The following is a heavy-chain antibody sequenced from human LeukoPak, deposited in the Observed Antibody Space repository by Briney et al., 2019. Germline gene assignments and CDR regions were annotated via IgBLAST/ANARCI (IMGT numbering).Heavy chain of an antibody. Sequence: ASVKVSCKASGDTFTGYYVDWVRQGPGQRLEWMWWINPNMGAPNPAQKLQGWVTMTGDTSISTAFMHLPILRSDDTPMYYCGRVIEGEYHAFDVGAQGTRLTVSS. CDR2: INPNMGAP. CDR3: GRVIEGEYHAFDV. CDR1: GDTFTGYY. D-gene: IGHD2/OR15-2a*01. J-gene: IGHJ3*01. V-gene: IGHV1-2*04.